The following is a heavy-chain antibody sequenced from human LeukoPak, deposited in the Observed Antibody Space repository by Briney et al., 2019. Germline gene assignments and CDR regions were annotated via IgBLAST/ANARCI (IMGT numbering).Heavy chain of an antibody. J-gene: IGHJ1*01. CDR1: GFTFSSYA. CDR2: ISGSGGGT. CDR3: AKDGRLLLWFGELSSRYFQH. V-gene: IGHV3-23*01. D-gene: IGHD3-10*01. Sequence: GGSLRLSCAASGFTFSSYAMSWVRQAPGKGLEWVSAISGSGGGTYYADSVKGRFTISRDNSKNTLYLQMNSLRAEDTAVYYCAKDGRLLLWFGELSSRYFQHWGQGTLVTVSS.